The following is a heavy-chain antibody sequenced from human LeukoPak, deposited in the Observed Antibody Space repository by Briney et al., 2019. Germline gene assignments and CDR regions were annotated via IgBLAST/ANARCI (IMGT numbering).Heavy chain of an antibody. CDR3: ARDKFHRPPYYGLDV. V-gene: IGHV1-2*02. CDR1: GYTLTGYY. CDR2: IHPNSGGT. D-gene: IGHD2-21*01. Sequence: ASVKVSCKASGYTLTGYYIHWVRQAPGQGLEWMGWIHPNSGGTIYVQKFQGRVTMIRDTSISTVYMMLSRLKSDDTAVYFCARDKFHRPPYYGLDVWGQGTTVTVSS. J-gene: IGHJ6*02.